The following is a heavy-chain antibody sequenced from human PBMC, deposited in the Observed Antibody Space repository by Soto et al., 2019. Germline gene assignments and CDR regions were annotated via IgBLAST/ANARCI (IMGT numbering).Heavy chain of an antibody. D-gene: IGHD5-18*01. CDR3: ARVPANTGSSYDYYCDY. V-gene: IGHV1-69*01. Sequence: QVQLVQSGAEMKKPGSSVKVSCKASGGTFSSYAISWVRQAPGQGLEWMGGIIPIFGTANYAQKFQGRVTITADESTSTSYKELSSLRSEDTAVYYCARVPANTGSSYDYYCDYWRQGTLLTVSS. CDR2: IIPIFGTA. CDR1: GGTFSSYA. J-gene: IGHJ4*02.